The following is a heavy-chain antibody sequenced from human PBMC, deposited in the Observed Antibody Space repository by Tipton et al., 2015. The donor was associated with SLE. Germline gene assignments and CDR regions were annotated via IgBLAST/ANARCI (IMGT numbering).Heavy chain of an antibody. CDR3: ARQRGYFTMSDYIDY. V-gene: IGHV4-39*07. D-gene: IGHD2-8*01. Sequence: TLSLTCTVSGDSISSTNYYWGWIRQPPGKGLEWIANIYYSGSTYYSASLKSRVTISVDTSKNQFSLKMTSVTAADTAVYYCARQRGYFTMSDYIDYWGQGSLVTVSS. CDR1: GDSISSTNYY. J-gene: IGHJ4*02. CDR2: IYYSGST.